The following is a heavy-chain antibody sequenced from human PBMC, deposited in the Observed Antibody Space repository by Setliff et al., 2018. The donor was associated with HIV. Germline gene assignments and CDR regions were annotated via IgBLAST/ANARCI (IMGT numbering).Heavy chain of an antibody. Sequence: SETLSLTCAVSGYSINSGYYWGWIRQPPGKGLEWIGTIYHSGSTYYNPSLKSRVTISVDMSKNQFSLRLSSVTAADTAEYYCARHSFPFGGKGVDYWGQGTLVTVSS. V-gene: IGHV4-38-2*01. D-gene: IGHD2-15*01. CDR3: ARHSFPFGGKGVDY. J-gene: IGHJ4*02. CDR2: IYHSGST. CDR1: GYSINSGYY.